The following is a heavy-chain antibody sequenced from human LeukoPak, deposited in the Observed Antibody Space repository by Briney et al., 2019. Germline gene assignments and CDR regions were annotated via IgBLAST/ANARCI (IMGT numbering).Heavy chain of an antibody. Sequence: PSETLSLTCTVSGGSISSGDYYWSWIRQPPGKGLEWIGYIYYSGSTYYNPSLKSRVTISVDTSKNQFPLKLSSVTAADTAVYYCARGAWKYQLLPWGQGTLVTVSS. CDR1: GGSISSGDYY. J-gene: IGHJ5*02. D-gene: IGHD2-2*01. CDR2: IYYSGST. CDR3: ARGAWKYQLLP. V-gene: IGHV4-30-4*01.